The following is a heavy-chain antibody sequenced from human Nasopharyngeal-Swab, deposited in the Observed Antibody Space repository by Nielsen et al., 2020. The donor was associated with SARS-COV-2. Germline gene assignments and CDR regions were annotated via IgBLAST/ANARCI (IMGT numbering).Heavy chain of an antibody. Sequence: GESLKISCAASGFTFSSYGMHWVRQAPGKGLEWVAVISYDGSNKYYADSVKGRFTISRDNSKNTLYLQMNSLRAEDTAVYYCAKDIAAAGSWGQGTLVTVSS. J-gene: IGHJ5*02. CDR1: GFTFSSYG. CDR2: ISYDGSNK. V-gene: IGHV3-30*18. D-gene: IGHD6-13*01. CDR3: AKDIAAAGS.